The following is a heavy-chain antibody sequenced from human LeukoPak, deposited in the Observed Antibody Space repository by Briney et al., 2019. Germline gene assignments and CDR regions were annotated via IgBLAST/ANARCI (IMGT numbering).Heavy chain of an antibody. CDR1: GASISSYY. V-gene: IGHV4-59*12. J-gene: IGHJ5*02. CDR3: ARGIVVVAATAWFDP. D-gene: IGHD2-15*01. Sequence: SETLSLTCTVSGASISSYYWTWIRQPPGKGLEWIGYIYHSGSTYYNPSLKSRVTISVDRSKNQFSLKLSSVAAADTAVYYCARGIVVVAATAWFDPWGQGTLVTVSS. CDR2: IYHSGST.